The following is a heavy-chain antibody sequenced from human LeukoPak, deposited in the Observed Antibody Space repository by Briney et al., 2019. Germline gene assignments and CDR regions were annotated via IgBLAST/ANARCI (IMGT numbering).Heavy chain of an antibody. CDR2: ISSSGSTI. Sequence: GGSLRLSCAASGFTFSDYYMSWIRQAPGKGLEWVSYISSSGSTIYYADSVTGRFTISRDNAKNSLYLQMNSLRAEDTAVYYCASRDTAMVIYHWGQGTLVTVSS. D-gene: IGHD5-18*01. CDR1: GFTFSDYY. V-gene: IGHV3-11*04. J-gene: IGHJ5*02. CDR3: ASRDTAMVIYH.